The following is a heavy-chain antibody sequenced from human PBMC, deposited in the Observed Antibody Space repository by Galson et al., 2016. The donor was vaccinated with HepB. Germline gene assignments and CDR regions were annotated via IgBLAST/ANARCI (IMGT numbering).Heavy chain of an antibody. CDR3: ARVRLVSAGLNDY. J-gene: IGHJ4*02. CDR2: IIPIFSTA. D-gene: IGHD5/OR15-5a*01. V-gene: IGHV1-69*13. Sequence: SVKVSCKASGGTFSTYAITWVRQAPGQGLEWMGGIIPIFSTANYAQKFQDRVTITADESTTTAYMELSSLRSGDTAVYYCARVRLVSAGLNDYWGQGTLVTVSS. CDR1: GGTFSTYA.